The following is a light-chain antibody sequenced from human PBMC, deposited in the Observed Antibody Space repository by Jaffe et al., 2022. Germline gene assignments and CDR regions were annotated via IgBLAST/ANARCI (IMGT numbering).Light chain of an antibody. CDR3: MIWHSSAWV. V-gene: IGLV5-45*01. Sequence: QAVLTQPASLSASPGASASLTCTLRSGINVDTYIYWYQQKPGSPPRYLLRYKSDSDKQQGSGVPSRFSGSKDASANAGILVISGLQSEDEADYYCMIWHSSAWVFGGGTKLTVL. J-gene: IGLJ3*02. CDR1: SGINVDTY. CDR2: YKSDSDK.